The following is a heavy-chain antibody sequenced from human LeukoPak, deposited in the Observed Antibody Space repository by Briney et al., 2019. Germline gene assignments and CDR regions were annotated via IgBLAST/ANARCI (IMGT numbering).Heavy chain of an antibody. V-gene: IGHV5-51*01. D-gene: IGHD2-2*01. CDR2: IYPGDSDT. CDR1: GYSFTSYW. Sequence: GESLKISCKGSGYSFTSYWIGWVRQMPGKGLEWMGIIYPGDSDTRYSPSFQGQVTISADKSISTAYLQWSSLKASDTAMYYCARLTREDCSSTSCYASALDYWGQGTLVTVSS. CDR3: ARLTREDCSSTSCYASALDY. J-gene: IGHJ4*02.